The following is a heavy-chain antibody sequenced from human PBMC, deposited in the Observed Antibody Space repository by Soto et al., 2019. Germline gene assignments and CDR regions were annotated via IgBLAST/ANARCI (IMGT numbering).Heavy chain of an antibody. V-gene: IGHV1-18*01. J-gene: IGHJ4*02. D-gene: IGHD1-7*01. CDR2: ISTYNGNT. CDR3: ARGTLRNNWNYILY. Sequence: QVQLVQSGAEVKKPGASVKVSCKASGYTFTSYGISWVQQAPGQGLEWMGWISTYNGNTNHAQKFQDRVTMTTDTSTSTAYMELRSLRSDDTAVYYCARGTLRNNWNYILYWGQGTLVTVSS. CDR1: GYTFTSYG.